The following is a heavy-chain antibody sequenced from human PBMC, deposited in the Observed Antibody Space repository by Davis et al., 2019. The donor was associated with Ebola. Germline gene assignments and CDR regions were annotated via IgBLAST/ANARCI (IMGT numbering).Heavy chain of an antibody. D-gene: IGHD2-2*01. CDR2: ISSSNSYI. CDR1: GFTFSSYN. J-gene: IGHJ5*02. Sequence: PGGSLRLSCAASGFTFSSYNMNWVRQAPGKGLEWVSSISSSNSYIYYADSVKGRFTISRDNSKNTLYLQMNSLRDEDTAVYYCAKEVVPGAASDPNWFDPWGQGTLVTVSS. V-gene: IGHV3-21*04. CDR3: AKEVVPGAASDPNWFDP.